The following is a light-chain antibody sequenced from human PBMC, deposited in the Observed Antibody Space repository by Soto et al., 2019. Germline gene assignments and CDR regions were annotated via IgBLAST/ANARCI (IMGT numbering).Light chain of an antibody. CDR1: QSVTANY. CDR3: QQYGSSPLT. CDR2: GAS. V-gene: IGKV3-20*01. J-gene: IGKJ4*01. Sequence: VLMQSPGTLSLSPGDRATLSCRASQSVTANYLAWYQQKPGQAPRLLIYGASSRATGIPDRFSGSGSGTDFTLTITRLEPEDFAVYFCQQYGSSPLTFGGGTKVEIK.